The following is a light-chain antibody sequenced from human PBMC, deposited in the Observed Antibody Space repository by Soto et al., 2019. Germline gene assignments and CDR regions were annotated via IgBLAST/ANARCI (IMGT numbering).Light chain of an antibody. Sequence: DSVMTQTPDALAVSLGERATINCKSSQSVLYSSNNKNYLAWYQQKPGQPPKLLIYWASTRESGVPDRFSGSGSGTDLTLTISSLQAEDVAVYYCHQFHSIPKTFGQGTKVEIK. CDR3: HQFHSIPKT. V-gene: IGKV4-1*01. CDR1: QSVLYSSNNKNY. CDR2: WAS. J-gene: IGKJ1*01.